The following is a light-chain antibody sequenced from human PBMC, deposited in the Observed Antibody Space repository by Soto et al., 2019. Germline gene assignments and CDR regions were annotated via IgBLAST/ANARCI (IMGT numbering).Light chain of an antibody. V-gene: IGKV3-15*01. CDR3: QQSNNWPYT. CDR1: QSVSHN. CDR2: GAS. Sequence: EILMTQSSATLSVSPGERATLSCRASQSVSHNLAWYQQKPGQAPRLLFYGASIRAIGIPARFSGSGSGTEFTLTISSLQSEDFAIYYCQQSNNWPYTFGQGTKLEIK. J-gene: IGKJ2*01.